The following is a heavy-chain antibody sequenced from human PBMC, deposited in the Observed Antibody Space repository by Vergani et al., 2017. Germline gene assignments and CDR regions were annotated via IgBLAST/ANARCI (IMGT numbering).Heavy chain of an antibody. CDR2: IIPIFGTA. CDR3: AGDRWGYGSGSYYSGDYYYGMDV. V-gene: IGHV1-69*01. CDR1: GGTFSSYA. D-gene: IGHD3-10*01. Sequence: QVQLVQSGAEVKKPGSSVKVSCKASGGTFSSYAISWVRQAPGQGLEWMGGIIPIFGTANYAQKFQGRVTITADDATSTAYMELSSLRSEDTAVYYCAGDRWGYGSGSYYSGDYYYGMDVWGQGTTVTVSS. J-gene: IGHJ6*02.